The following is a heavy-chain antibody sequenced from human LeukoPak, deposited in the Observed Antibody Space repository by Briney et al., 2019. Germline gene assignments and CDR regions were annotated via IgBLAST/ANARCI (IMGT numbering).Heavy chain of an antibody. CDR2: IYYSGST. V-gene: IGHV4-59*01. Sequence: PSETLCLTCTVSGGSTSSYYWSWIRQPPGKGLEWIGYIYYSGSTNYNPSLKSRVTISVDTSKNQFSLKLSSVTTADTAVYYCARASSSWSTFDYWGQGTLVTVSS. CDR1: GGSTSSYY. CDR3: ARASSSWSTFDY. J-gene: IGHJ4*02. D-gene: IGHD6-13*01.